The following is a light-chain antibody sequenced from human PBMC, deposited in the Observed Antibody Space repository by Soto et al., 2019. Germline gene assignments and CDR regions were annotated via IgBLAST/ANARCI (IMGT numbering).Light chain of an antibody. CDR1: SSDVGGYNY. Sequence: QSALTQPASVSGSPGQSITISCTGTSSDVGGYNYVSWYQQHPGKAPKLMIYDVSYRPSGVSNRFSASKSGNTASLTISGLQAEDEADYYCSSHTTSSTRVFGTGTKVTV. V-gene: IGLV2-14*03. CDR2: DVS. CDR3: SSHTTSSTRV. J-gene: IGLJ1*01.